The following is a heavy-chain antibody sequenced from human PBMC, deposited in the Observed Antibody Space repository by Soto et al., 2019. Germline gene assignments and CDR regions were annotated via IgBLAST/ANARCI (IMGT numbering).Heavy chain of an antibody. CDR1: SGSIKSYY. D-gene: IGHD1-1*01. J-gene: IGHJ4*02. CDR2: IYYTGST. CDR3: AGELDSQGLFDY. Sequence: SETLSLTCSVSSGSIKSYYWSWIRQSPGKGLEWIGYIYYTGSTKYNPSLKSRATLSIDMSKSQFSLKLSSVTAADTAFYYCAGELDSQGLFDYWGQGTLVTVSS. V-gene: IGHV4-59*01.